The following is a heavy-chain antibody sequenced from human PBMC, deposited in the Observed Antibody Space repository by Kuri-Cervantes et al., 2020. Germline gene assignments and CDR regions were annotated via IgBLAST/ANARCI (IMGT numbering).Heavy chain of an antibody. Sequence: GESLKISCEASGFNFSNYNMNWVRQAPGKGLEWVSYISSSSSTIYYTDSVKGRFTISRDNSKNTLYLQMGSLRAEDMAVYYCARYSSSSYYWGQGTLVTVSS. D-gene: IGHD6-6*01. V-gene: IGHV3-48*01. J-gene: IGHJ4*02. CDR3: ARYSSSSYY. CDR2: ISSSSSTI. CDR1: GFNFSNYN.